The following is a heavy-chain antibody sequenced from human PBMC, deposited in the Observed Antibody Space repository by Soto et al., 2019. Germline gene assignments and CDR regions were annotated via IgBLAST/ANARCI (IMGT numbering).Heavy chain of an antibody. CDR3: ATLPPRIVVMTTEIPS. Sequence: SETLSLTCDVSGVSISRGGYSWNWIRQPPGKGLEWIGHVFQNGDTFYNPSLKSRVTMSVDKSNNQFSLELRAVTAADTAVYYCATLPPRIVVMTTEIPSWGQGTLVTVSS. V-gene: IGHV4-30-2*01. D-gene: IGHD2-21*02. J-gene: IGHJ5*02. CDR1: GVSISRGGYS. CDR2: VFQNGDT.